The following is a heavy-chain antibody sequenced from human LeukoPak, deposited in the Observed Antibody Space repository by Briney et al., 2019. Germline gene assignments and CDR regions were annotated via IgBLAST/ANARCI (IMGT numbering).Heavy chain of an antibody. V-gene: IGHV4-59*01. Sequence: SETLSLTCTGSGGSIASYYWSWIRQSPGKRLEWIASINYSGRTKLNPSLQSRVTISLDMSNNHFSLQLRSVTAADTAIYYCARLLDYDNSGDPDTFDISGEGTMVTVFS. CDR2: INYSGRT. CDR1: GGSIASYY. J-gene: IGHJ3*02. CDR3: ARLLDYDNSGDPDTFDI. D-gene: IGHD3-22*01.